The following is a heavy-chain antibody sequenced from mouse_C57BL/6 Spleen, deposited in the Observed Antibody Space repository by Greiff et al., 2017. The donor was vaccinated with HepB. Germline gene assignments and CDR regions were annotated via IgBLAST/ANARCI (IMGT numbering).Heavy chain of an antibody. D-gene: IGHD2-5*01. J-gene: IGHJ4*01. V-gene: IGHV5-4*01. CDR2: ISDGGSYT. CDR3: ARESYSNPLAMDY. CDR1: GFTFSSYA. Sequence: EVQLVESGGGLVKPGGSLKLSCAASGFTFSSYAMSWVRQTPEKRLEWVATISDGGSYTYYPDNVKGRFTISRDNAKNNLYLQMSHLKSEDTAMYYCARESYSNPLAMDYWGQGTSVTVSS.